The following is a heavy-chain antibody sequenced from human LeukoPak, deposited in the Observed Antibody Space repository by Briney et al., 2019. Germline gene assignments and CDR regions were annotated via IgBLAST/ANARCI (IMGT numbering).Heavy chain of an antibody. CDR1: GGSISSCTYS. J-gene: IGHJ4*01. CDR2: FSCSGST. CDR3: ARCRKYSSSWYRNDFDY. D-gene: IGHD6-13*01. Sequence: ASETLSLTCSVSGGSISSCTYSWGWIRQPPGKGLEWIGSFSCSGSTYYNPSLKSRVTISLDTSKNQFSLKLSSVTAADTAVYYCARCRKYSSSWYRNDFDYWGQEPWSPSPQ. V-gene: IGHV4-39*07.